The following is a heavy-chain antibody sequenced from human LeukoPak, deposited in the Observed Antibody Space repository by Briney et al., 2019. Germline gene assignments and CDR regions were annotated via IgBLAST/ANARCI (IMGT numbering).Heavy chain of an antibody. CDR3: AKTDSSSWYVSNWFDP. CDR2: ISGSGGST. D-gene: IGHD6-13*01. Sequence: GGSLTLSCAASGFTFSSYAMSWVRQAPGKGLEWVSAISGSGGSTYYADSVKGRLTISRDNSKNTLYLQMNSLRAEDTAVYYCAKTDSSSWYVSNWFDPWGQGTLVTVSS. CDR1: GFTFSSYA. J-gene: IGHJ5*02. V-gene: IGHV3-23*01.